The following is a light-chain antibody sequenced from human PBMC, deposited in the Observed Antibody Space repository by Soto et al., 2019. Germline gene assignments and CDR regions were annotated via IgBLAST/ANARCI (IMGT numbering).Light chain of an antibody. Sequence: DIVMTQSPDSLAVSLGERATINCKSSQSVLSTSNNRNYLAWYQQKLGQPPKLLIYWASTRESGVPDRFSGSGSGTDFTLTISSLQAEDVAVYYCQQYYRTPRTFGQGTKVEIK. J-gene: IGKJ1*01. CDR2: WAS. V-gene: IGKV4-1*01. CDR3: QQYYRTPRT. CDR1: QSVLSTSNNRNY.